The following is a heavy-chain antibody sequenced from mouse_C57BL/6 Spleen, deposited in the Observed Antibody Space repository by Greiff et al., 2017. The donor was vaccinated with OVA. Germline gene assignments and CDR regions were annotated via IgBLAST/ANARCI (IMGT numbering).Heavy chain of an antibody. J-gene: IGHJ4*01. CDR1: GFTFSSYA. D-gene: IGHD1-2*01. CDR3: ARDGRLPYAMDY. Sequence: DVKLVESGGGLVKPGGSLKLSCAASGFTFSSYAMSWVRQTPEKRLEWVATISDGGSYTYYPDNVKGRFTISRDNAKNNLYLQMSHLKSEDTAMYYCARDGRLPYAMDYWGQGTSVTVSS. CDR2: ISDGGSYT. V-gene: IGHV5-4*01.